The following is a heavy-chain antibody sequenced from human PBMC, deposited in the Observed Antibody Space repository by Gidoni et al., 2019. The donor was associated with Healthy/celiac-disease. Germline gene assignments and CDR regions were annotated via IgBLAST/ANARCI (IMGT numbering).Heavy chain of an antibody. CDR2: IYYSGST. Sequence: QVQLQASGPGLVKPSETLSLTCTVSGGSISSYYWSWIRQPPGKGLEWIGYIYYSGSTNYNPSLKSRVTISVDTSKNQFSLKLSSVTAADTAVYYCAREGSPGEPPSGDAFDIWGQGTMVTVSS. D-gene: IGHD3-16*01. CDR1: GGSISSYY. V-gene: IGHV4-59*01. J-gene: IGHJ3*02. CDR3: AREGSPGEPPSGDAFDI.